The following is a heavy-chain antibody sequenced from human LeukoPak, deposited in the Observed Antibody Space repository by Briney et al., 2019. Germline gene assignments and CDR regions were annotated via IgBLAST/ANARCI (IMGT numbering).Heavy chain of an antibody. D-gene: IGHD2-21*01. CDR3: ARVQSPYSTLDYYSMDV. V-gene: IGHV3-30-3*01. CDR1: GFTFSSYA. J-gene: IGHJ6*03. CDR2: ISYDGSNK. Sequence: PGGSLRLSCAASGFTFSSYAMHWVRQAPGKGLEWVAVISYDGSNKYYADSVKGRFTISRDNSKNTLYLQVNSLRAEDTAVYYCARVQSPYSTLDYYSMDVWGKGTTVTVSS.